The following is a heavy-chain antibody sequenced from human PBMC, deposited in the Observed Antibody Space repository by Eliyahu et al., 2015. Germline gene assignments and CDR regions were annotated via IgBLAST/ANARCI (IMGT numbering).Heavy chain of an antibody. CDR3: AHSLLRLWWPDQAPFDV. V-gene: IGHV2-5*01. CDR2: IYWNDDK. Sequence: QITLKESGPTLVKPTQTLTLTCTFSGFSLTTSGVGVGWIRQPPGKALEWLTVIYWNDDKRYSPSLKSRLTITKGTSENQVVLTMTNVDPVDTGTYYCAHSLLRLWWPDQAPFDVWGQGTMVTVSS. D-gene: IGHD2-21*01. J-gene: IGHJ3*01. CDR1: GFSLTTSGVG.